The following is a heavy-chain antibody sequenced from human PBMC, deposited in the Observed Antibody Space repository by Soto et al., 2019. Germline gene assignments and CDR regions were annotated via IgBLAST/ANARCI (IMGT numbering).Heavy chain of an antibody. V-gene: IGHV3-64*01. Sequence: EVQLVESGGGLVQPGGSLRLSCAASGFTFSSYAMHWVRQAPGKGLEYVSAINSNGGSTDYANSVKGRFTISRDNSKNTLCLQMGSLRAEAMAVYYCARGSNGYHFDYWGQGTLVTVSS. CDR1: GFTFSSYA. J-gene: IGHJ4*02. CDR2: INSNGGST. CDR3: ARGSNGYHFDY. D-gene: IGHD5-12*01.